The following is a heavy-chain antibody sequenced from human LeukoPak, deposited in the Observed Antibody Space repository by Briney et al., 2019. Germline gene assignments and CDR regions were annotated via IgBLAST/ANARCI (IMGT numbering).Heavy chain of an antibody. J-gene: IGHJ4*02. CDR3: ARDDFYLDY. V-gene: IGHV1-18*01. CDR2: ISAYNGNT. D-gene: IGHD2-21*02. Sequence: ASVNVSSKASGHIFSIYGLSWVRQARGQGLEWMGRISAYNGNTNYAQKLQGRVSMTTDTSTRTAYMELRSLRSDDSGVYYGARDDFYLDYWGQGTLVTVSS. CDR1: GHIFSIYG.